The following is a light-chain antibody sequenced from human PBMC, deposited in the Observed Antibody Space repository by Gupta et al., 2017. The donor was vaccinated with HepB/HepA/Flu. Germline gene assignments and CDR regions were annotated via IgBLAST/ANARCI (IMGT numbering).Light chain of an antibody. V-gene: IGKV2-28*01. CDR3: MQTRQSPLT. CDR1: ESLLHSNEHNY. J-gene: IGKJ4*01. CDR2: LGS. Sequence: DMVMTQSPLSLPVTPGEPASISCGSSESLLHSNEHNYLNGYLQRPGQSPQLLVYLGSNRASGGPGRFSGSGAGTYFTIGISRVEAEDVGVYFYMQTRQSPLTFGGGTRVEMK.